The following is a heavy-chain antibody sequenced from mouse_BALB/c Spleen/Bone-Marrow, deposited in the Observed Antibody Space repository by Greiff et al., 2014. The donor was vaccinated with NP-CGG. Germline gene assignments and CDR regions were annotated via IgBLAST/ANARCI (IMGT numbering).Heavy chain of an antibody. CDR1: GFTFTDYY. V-gene: IGHV7-3*02. CDR2: LETKAKGYTT. J-gene: IGHJ1*01. Sequence: EVKLMESGGGSVQPGGSLRLSCATSGFTFTDYYMSWVASLQERHLSGWVLLETKAKGYTTDYSASVKGRFTISRNNSQRILYLQMNTLRAEDSATYYCARDENVGIYWYFDVWGAGTTVIVSS. CDR3: ARDENVGIYWYFDV.